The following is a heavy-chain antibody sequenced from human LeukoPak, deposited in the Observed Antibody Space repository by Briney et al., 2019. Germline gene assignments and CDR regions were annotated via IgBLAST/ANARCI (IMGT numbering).Heavy chain of an antibody. V-gene: IGHV3-21*01. D-gene: IGHD3-9*01. CDR3: ARDQFAYDILTGYYPRHKSMDV. J-gene: IGHJ6*02. CDR1: GFTFSSYS. CDR2: ISSSSSYI. Sequence: PGGSLRLSCAASGFTFSSYSMNWVRQAPGEGLEWVSSISSSSSYIYYADSVKGRFTISRDNAKNSLYLQMNSLRAEDTTVYYCARDQFAYDILTGYYPRHKSMDVWGQGTLVTVSS.